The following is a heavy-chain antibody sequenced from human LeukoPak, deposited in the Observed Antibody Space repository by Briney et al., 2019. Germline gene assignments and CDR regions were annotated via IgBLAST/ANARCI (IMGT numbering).Heavy chain of an antibody. CDR1: GGSMRKNN. V-gene: IGHV4-59*12. CDR2: MYYSGSP. Sequence: SETLSLTCTVSGGSMRKNNWSWIRQPPGKGLEWIGYMYYSGSPNYRPALKSRVTISVDTSKNQFSLKLSSVTAADTAVYYCARGVGYCSSTSCYTYYYGMDVWGQGTTVTVSS. D-gene: IGHD2-2*01. J-gene: IGHJ6*02. CDR3: ARGVGYCSSTSCYTYYYGMDV.